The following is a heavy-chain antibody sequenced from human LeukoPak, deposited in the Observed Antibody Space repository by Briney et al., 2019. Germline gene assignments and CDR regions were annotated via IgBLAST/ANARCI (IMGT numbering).Heavy chain of an antibody. V-gene: IGHV3-74*01. J-gene: IGHJ4*02. CDR2: INSDGRST. D-gene: IGHD4-17*01. CDR3: VRGSYGAYDY. CDR1: GFTFNNYW. Sequence: PGGSLRLSCTASGFTFNNYWMHWVRQAPGRGLVWVSRINSDGRSTTYADSVKGRSTISRDNAKNTLHLQMNSLRAEDTAVYYCVRGSYGAYDYWGQGSLVTVSS.